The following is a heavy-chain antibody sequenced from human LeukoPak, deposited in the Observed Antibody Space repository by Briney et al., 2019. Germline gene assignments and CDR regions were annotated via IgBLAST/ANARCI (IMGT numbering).Heavy chain of an antibody. J-gene: IGHJ4*02. Sequence: SQTLSLTCAISGDSVSSNSVAWNWIRQSPSRGLEWLGRTYYRSKWYSDSAVSVNSRITINPDTSKNQFSLQLTSVTPEDSAVYYCARGNSGVAVARFDYWGQGTLVTVSS. CDR3: ARGNSGVAVARFDY. V-gene: IGHV6-1*01. D-gene: IGHD6-19*01. CDR1: GDSVSSNSVA. CDR2: TYYRSKWYS.